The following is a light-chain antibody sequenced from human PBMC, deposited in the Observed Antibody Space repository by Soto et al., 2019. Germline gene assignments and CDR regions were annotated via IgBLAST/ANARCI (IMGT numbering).Light chain of an antibody. CDR1: ESLNSY. J-gene: IGKJ4*01. V-gene: IGKV3-11*01. CDR3: QQRRDWPLT. Sequence: EIVLTQSPATLSLSPGERATLSCRASESLNSYLAWFQQKPGQAPRLLIYDASNRATGIPARFSGSGSGTDFTLTISSLEPVDSAVYYCQQRRDWPLTFGGGTKVEIK. CDR2: DAS.